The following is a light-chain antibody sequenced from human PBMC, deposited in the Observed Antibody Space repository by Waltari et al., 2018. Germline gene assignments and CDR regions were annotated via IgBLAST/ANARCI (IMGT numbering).Light chain of an antibody. CDR3: QNHERLPAT. Sequence: VLTQSPGTLSLSPGESATLSCRASQRVSKYLAWYQQRPGQAPRLLIYAASTRATGIPDRFSGSGFGTDFSLTISRLEAEDFAVYYCQNHERLPATFGQGTKVEIK. V-gene: IGKV3-20*01. CDR1: QRVSKY. J-gene: IGKJ1*01. CDR2: AAS.